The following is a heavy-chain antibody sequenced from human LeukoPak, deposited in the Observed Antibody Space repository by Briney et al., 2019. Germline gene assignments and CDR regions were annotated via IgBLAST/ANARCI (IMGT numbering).Heavy chain of an antibody. CDR2: ISYDGSNK. CDR1: GFTFSSYW. J-gene: IGHJ4*02. D-gene: IGHD3-16*02. V-gene: IGHV3-30*18. Sequence: GRSLRLSCAASGFTFSSYWMHWVRQAPSKGLEWVAVISYDGSNKYYADSVKGRFTISRDNSKNTLYLQMNSLRAEDTAVYYCAKGSYMITFGGVIGFDYWGQGTLVTVSS. CDR3: AKGSYMITFGGVIGFDY.